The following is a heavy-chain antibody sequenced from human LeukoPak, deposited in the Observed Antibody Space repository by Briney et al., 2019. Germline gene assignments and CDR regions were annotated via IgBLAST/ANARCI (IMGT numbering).Heavy chain of an antibody. J-gene: IGHJ5*02. Sequence: SETLSLTCAVYGGSFSGYYWSWIRQPPGKGLKWIGEINHSGSTNYNPSLKSRVTISVDTSKDQFSLKLSSVTAADTAVYYCARVRNPQYSSGWYWGFDPWGQGTLVTVSS. D-gene: IGHD6-19*01. CDR1: GGSFSGYY. CDR3: ARVRNPQYSSGWYWGFDP. V-gene: IGHV4-34*01. CDR2: INHSGST.